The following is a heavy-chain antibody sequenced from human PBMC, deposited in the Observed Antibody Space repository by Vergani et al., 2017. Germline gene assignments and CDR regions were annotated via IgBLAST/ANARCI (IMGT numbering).Heavy chain of an antibody. CDR1: GGSISSYY. CDR3: ARGNWAPRY. Sequence: QVQLQESGPGLVKPSETLSLTCTVSGGSISSYYWSWIRQPPGKGLEWIGDIYYSGSTNYNPSLKSRVTISVDTSKNQFSLKLSSVTAADTAVYYCARGNWAPRYWGQGTLVTVSS. V-gene: IGHV4-59*01. CDR2: IYYSGST. J-gene: IGHJ4*02. D-gene: IGHD7-27*01.